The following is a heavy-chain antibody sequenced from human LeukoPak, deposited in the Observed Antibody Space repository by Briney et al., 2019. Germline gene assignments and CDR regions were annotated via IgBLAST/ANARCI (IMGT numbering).Heavy chain of an antibody. V-gene: IGHV1-18*01. CDR3: ARVTPYYDFWSGYYDY. CDR2: ISAYNGNT. J-gene: IGHJ4*02. CDR1: GYTFTSYG. D-gene: IGHD3-3*01. Sequence: GASVKVSCKASGYTFTSYGISWVRQAPGQGLEWMGWISAYNGNTNYAQKLQGRVTMTTDTSTSTAYMELRSLRSDDTAVYYCARVTPYYDFWSGYYDYWGQGTLVTVSS.